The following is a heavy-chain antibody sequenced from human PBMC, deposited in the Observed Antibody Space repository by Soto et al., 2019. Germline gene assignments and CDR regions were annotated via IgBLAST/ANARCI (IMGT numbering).Heavy chain of an antibody. Sequence: QLQLQESGPGLVKPSETLSLTCTVSGGSISSSSYYWGWIRQPPGKGLEWIGSIYYSGSTYYNPSLKSRVTISVDTSKNQFSLKLSSVTAADTAVYYCARVGKALAARLYYYDGMDVWGQGTTVTVSS. J-gene: IGHJ6*02. CDR1: GGSISSSSYY. D-gene: IGHD6-6*01. CDR2: IYYSGST. V-gene: IGHV4-39*01. CDR3: ARVGKALAARLYYYDGMDV.